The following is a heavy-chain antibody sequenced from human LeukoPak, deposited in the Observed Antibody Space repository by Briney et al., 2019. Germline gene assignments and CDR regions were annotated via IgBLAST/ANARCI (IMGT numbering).Heavy chain of an antibody. CDR2: IYSGGST. CDR3: ARDYGTN. J-gene: IGHJ4*02. Sequence: GGSLRLSCAASGFTLNNHGVHWVRQAPGKGLEWVSVIYSGGSTYYADSVKGRFTISRDNSKNTLYLQMNSLRAEDTAVYYCARDYGTNWGQGTLVTVPS. CDR1: GFTLNNHG. D-gene: IGHD3-16*01. V-gene: IGHV3-66*01.